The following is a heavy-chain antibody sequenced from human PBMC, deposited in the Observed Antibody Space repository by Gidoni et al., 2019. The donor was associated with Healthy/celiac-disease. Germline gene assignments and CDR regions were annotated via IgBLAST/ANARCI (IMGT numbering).Heavy chain of an antibody. Sequence: QLQLQASGPGLVKPSETLSLTCPVSGGSISSSSYYWGWIRQPPGKGLEWIGSIYYSGSTYYNPSLKSRVTISVDTSKNQFSLKLSSVTAADTAVYYCARVPMYYYDSSGYYWWGQGTLVTVSS. V-gene: IGHV4-39*01. J-gene: IGHJ4*02. D-gene: IGHD3-22*01. CDR1: GGSISSSSYY. CDR2: IYYSGST. CDR3: ARVPMYYYDSSGYYW.